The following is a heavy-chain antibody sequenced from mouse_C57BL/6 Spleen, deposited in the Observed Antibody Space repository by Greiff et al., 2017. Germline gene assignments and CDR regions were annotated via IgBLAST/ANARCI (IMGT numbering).Heavy chain of an antibody. Sequence: VQLQQPGAELVKPGASVKLSCKASGYTFTSYWMHWVKQRPGQGLEWIGMIHPNGGSTNYTEKFKSKATLTVDKSSSTAYMQLSSLTSEDSAVYYCARNYSNPNWYFDVWGKGTTVTVSS. CDR1: GYTFTSYW. D-gene: IGHD2-5*01. J-gene: IGHJ1*03. V-gene: IGHV1-64*01. CDR2: IHPNGGST. CDR3: ARNYSNPNWYFDV.